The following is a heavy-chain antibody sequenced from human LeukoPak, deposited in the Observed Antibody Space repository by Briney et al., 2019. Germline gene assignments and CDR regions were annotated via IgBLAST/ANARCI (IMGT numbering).Heavy chain of an antibody. CDR1: GFTFSGYG. CDR2: IWYDGSNK. CDR3: AKVGAQGYYSYYMDV. Sequence: GGSLRLSCAASGFTFSGYGMHWVRQAPGKGLEWVAVIWYDGSNKYYADSVKGRFTISRDNSKNTLYLQMNSLRAEDTAVYYCAKVGAQGYYSYYMDVWGKGTTVIVSS. J-gene: IGHJ6*03. V-gene: IGHV3-33*06.